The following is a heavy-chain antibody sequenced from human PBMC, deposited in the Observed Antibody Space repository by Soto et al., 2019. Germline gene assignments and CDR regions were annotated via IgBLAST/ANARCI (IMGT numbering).Heavy chain of an antibody. Sequence: PGGSLRLSCAASGFTVSSNYMSWVRQAPGKGLEWISIIYSAGNTYYADSVKGRFTISRDNSKNTLYLQMNSLGAEDTAMYYCGTVFEHWGQGIPVTVSS. CDR1: GFTVSSNY. CDR3: GTVFEH. J-gene: IGHJ4*02. V-gene: IGHV3-66*01. CDR2: IYSAGNT.